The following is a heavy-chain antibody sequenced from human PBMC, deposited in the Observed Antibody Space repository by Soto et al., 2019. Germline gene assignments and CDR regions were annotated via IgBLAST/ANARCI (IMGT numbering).Heavy chain of an antibody. D-gene: IGHD5-12*01. J-gene: IGHJ6*02. V-gene: IGHV4-61*01. CDR1: GGSVSSGSYY. Sequence: PSETLSLSCTVSGGSVSSGSYYWSWIRQPPGKGLEWIGYIYYSGSTNYNPSLKSRVTISVDTSKNQFSLKLSSVTAADTAVYYCARDVTHGYNLYYYPYGMDVWGQGTTVTVSS. CDR3: ARDVTHGYNLYYYPYGMDV. CDR2: IYYSGST.